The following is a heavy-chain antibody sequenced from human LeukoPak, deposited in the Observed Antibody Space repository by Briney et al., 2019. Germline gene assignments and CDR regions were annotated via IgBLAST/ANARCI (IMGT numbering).Heavy chain of an antibody. CDR2: LYHSGST. CDR1: GDSINGYY. V-gene: IGHV4-59*01. J-gene: IGHJ3*02. CDR3: ARSRRRWLEGAFDI. D-gene: IGHD5-24*01. Sequence: SETLSLTCTVSGDSINGYYWTWIRKPPGKGLEWIGYLYHSGSTKYNPSLKSRVTISGDTSKNQFSLRLSSVTAADTAVYYCARSRRRWLEGAFDIWGQGTLVTVSS.